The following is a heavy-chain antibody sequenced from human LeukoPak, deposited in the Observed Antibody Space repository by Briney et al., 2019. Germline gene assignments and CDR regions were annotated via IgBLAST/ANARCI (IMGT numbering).Heavy chain of an antibody. Sequence: SETLSLTCAVYGGSFSGYYWSWIRQPPGKGLEWIGEINHSGSTNDNPSLNSRVTISVDTSKNQFYLKLSSVTAADTAVYYCARRGLDLTPTYSSGWPFDYWGQGTLVTVSS. CDR1: GGSFSGYY. D-gene: IGHD6-19*01. CDR3: ARRGLDLTPTYSSGWPFDY. V-gene: IGHV4-34*01. CDR2: INHSGST. J-gene: IGHJ4*02.